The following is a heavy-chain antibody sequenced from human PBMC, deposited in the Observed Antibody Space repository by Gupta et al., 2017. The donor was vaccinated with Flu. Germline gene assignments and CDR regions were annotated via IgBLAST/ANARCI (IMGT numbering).Heavy chain of an antibody. D-gene: IGHD3-3*01. CDR2: IRPDSGET. CDR1: YS. V-gene: IGHV1-2*02. Sequence: YSIYGMRQAPGLGPEGVGWIRPDSGETKYAQKCRDRVALTRDKSLSTAYMEMKGLTTDDTAIYYCARDSWSGSGLANLDSWGQGTLVTVSS. J-gene: IGHJ4*01. CDR3: ARDSWSGSGLANLDS.